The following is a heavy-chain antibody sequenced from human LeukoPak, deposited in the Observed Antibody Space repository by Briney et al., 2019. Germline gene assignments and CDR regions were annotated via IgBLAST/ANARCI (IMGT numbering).Heavy chain of an antibody. V-gene: IGHV4-30-4*08. Sequence: SETLSLTCTVSGGSISSGDYYWSWIRQPPGKGLEWIGYIYYSGSTYYNPSLKSRVTISVDTSKNQFSLKLSSVTAADTAVYYCARDVKSWHHDYYMDVWGKGTTVTVSS. D-gene: IGHD1-14*01. J-gene: IGHJ6*03. CDR1: GGSISSGDYY. CDR2: IYYSGST. CDR3: ARDVKSWHHDYYMDV.